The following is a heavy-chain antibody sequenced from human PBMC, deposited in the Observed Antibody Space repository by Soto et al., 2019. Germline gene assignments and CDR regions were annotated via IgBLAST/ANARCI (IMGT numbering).Heavy chain of an antibody. CDR2: IKAGGDDT. CDR3: KRDVVASSPPGADY. D-gene: IGHD5-12*01. Sequence: EVQLLGSGGGLVRPGGSLRLSCAASGFTFSSYAMSWVRQTPGKGLEWVSAIKAGGDDTYYADSVKGWFTISRDNSKNILYLQMNSLTGEDTAMYYCKRDVVASSPPGADYWGQGTLVTVSS. CDR1: GFTFSSYA. V-gene: IGHV3-23*01. J-gene: IGHJ4*02.